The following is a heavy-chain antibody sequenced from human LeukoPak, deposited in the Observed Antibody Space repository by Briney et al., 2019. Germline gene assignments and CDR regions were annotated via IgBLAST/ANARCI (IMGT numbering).Heavy chain of an antibody. J-gene: IGHJ6*02. V-gene: IGHV1-69*06. CDR3: ASSHGSGVYYGMDV. CDR1: GGTFSSYA. Sequence: SVKVSCKASGGTFSSYAISWVRQAPGQGLEWMGGIIPIFGTANYAQKFQGRVTITADKSTSTAYMELSSLRSEDTAVYYCASSHGSGVYYGMDVWGQGTTVTVSS. D-gene: IGHD3-10*01. CDR2: IIPIFGTA.